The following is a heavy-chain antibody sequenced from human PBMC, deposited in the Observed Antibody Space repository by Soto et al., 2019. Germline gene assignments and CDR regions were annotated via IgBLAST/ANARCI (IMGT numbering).Heavy chain of an antibody. CDR3: ARDRYYGSGTYYNFYHGMDV. CDR1: GGSISSGYYY. Sequence: SETLSLTCSVSGGSISSGYYYWSWIRQPPGKGLEWIGNIYYSGNTYYNPSLKRPPIISLDTSKHQFSLTVGSVTAADTAVYYCARDRYYGSGTYYNFYHGMDVWGQGTTVTVSS. V-gene: IGHV4-30-4*01. CDR2: IYYSGNT. D-gene: IGHD3-10*01. J-gene: IGHJ6*02.